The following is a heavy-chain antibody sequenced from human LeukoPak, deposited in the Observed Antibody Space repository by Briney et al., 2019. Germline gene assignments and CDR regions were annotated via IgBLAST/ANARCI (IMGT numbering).Heavy chain of an antibody. CDR1: GFTVSSNY. Sequence: GGSLRLSCAASGFTVSSNYMSWVRQAPGKGLEWVSVISGSGGSTYYADSVKGRFTISRDNSKNTLYLQMNSLRAEDTAVYYCAKDPAPYYYGSGSYPSDYWGQGTLVTVSS. J-gene: IGHJ4*02. D-gene: IGHD3-10*01. V-gene: IGHV3-23*01. CDR2: ISGSGGST. CDR3: AKDPAPYYYGSGSYPSDY.